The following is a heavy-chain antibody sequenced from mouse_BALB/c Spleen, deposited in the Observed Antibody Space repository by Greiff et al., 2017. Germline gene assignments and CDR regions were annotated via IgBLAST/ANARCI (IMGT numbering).Heavy chain of an antibody. J-gene: IGHJ3*01. V-gene: IGHV14-4*02. Sequence: EVQLQQSGAELVRSGASVKLSCTASGFNIKDYYMHWVKQRPEQGLEWIGWIDPENGDTEYAPKFQGKATMTADTSSNTAYLQLSSLTSEDTAVYYCNSLTTQFAYWGQGTLVTVSA. D-gene: IGHD2-12*01. CDR2: IDPENGDT. CDR3: NSLTTQFAY. CDR1: GFNIKDYY.